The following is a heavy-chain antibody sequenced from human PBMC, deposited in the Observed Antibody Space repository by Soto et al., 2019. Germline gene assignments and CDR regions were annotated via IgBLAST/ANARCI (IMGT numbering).Heavy chain of an antibody. J-gene: IGHJ6*02. CDR1: GFTVSNNF. D-gene: IGHD1-7*01. CDR3: ARDWNWNSNYYWYHDMDV. CDR2: IYSGGDT. V-gene: IGHV3-66*01. Sequence: EVQLVEAGGGLVQPGGSLRLSCAASGFTVSNNFLSWVRQAPGKGLEWVSVIYSGGDTYYADSVKGRFTISRDNSTNTVYLHMNSLRAEDTAVYYCARDWNWNSNYYWYHDMDVWGQGTTVTVSS.